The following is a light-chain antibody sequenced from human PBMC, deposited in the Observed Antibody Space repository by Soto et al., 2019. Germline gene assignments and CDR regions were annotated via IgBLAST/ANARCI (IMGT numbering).Light chain of an antibody. CDR1: QNIGNK. Sequence: IVMTQSPGTLSVSPGERATLSCRASQNIGNKVGWYQQKPGQAPRLLIYGASTRATGIPARFSGSGSGTEFTLTISSLQSEDFAVYYCHQYDNWPKTFGQGTRLEIK. J-gene: IGKJ5*01. CDR2: GAS. V-gene: IGKV3-15*01. CDR3: HQYDNWPKT.